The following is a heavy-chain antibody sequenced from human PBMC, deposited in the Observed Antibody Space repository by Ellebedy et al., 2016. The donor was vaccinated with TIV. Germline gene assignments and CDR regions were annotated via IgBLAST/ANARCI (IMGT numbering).Heavy chain of an antibody. CDR3: AKDLFRSGWYDAWGY. CDR2: ISGSGGST. V-gene: IGHV3-23*01. D-gene: IGHD6-19*01. Sequence: GGSLRLXXAASGFTFSSYAMSWVRQAPGKGLEWVSAISGSGGSTYYADSVKGRFTISRDNSKNTLYLQMNSLRAEDTAVYYCAKDLFRSGWYDAWGYWGQGTLVTVSS. J-gene: IGHJ4*02. CDR1: GFTFSSYA.